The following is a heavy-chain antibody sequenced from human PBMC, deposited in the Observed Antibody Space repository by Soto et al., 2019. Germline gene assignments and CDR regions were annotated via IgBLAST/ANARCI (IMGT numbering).Heavy chain of an antibody. CDR2: INHSGST. V-gene: IGHV4-34*01. D-gene: IGHD5-12*01. CDR3: ARYTVWLYYYYGMDV. Sequence: AXAGLSLTCAVYGGSFSGYYWRWIRQPPGKGLEWIEEINHSGSTNYNPSLKSRVTISVDTSKNQFSLKLSSVAAADTAVYYCARYTVWLYYYYGMDVWGQRTTVTVSS. CDR1: GGSFSGYY. J-gene: IGHJ6*02.